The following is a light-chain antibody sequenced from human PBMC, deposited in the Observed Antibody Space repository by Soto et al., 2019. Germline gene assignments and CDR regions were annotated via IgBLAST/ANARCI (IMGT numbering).Light chain of an antibody. CDR2: GPS. CDR1: QSVSSSY. J-gene: IGKJ5*01. Sequence: EIVLTQSPATLSLSPGERATLSCRASQSVSSSYLAWNQQKPGQAPRLLIYGPSSRATGIPDRFSGSGSGTDFPLTISSLEPEDFAVYYCQQYGSSPPITFGQGTRLQIK. V-gene: IGKV3-20*01. CDR3: QQYGSSPPIT.